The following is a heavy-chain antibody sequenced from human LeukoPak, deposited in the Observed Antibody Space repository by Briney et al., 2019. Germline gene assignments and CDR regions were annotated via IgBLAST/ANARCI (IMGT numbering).Heavy chain of an antibody. CDR1: GYIFISYY. J-gene: IGHJ4*02. Sequence: ASVKVSCKASGYIFISYYIHWVRQAPGQGLEWMGVINPSDGSTNYAQKFQGRVTMTRDRSTSTVYMELSSLRSEDTAVYYCARGPMVRGVIRYDYWGQGTLVTVSS. CDR2: INPSDGST. V-gene: IGHV1-46*01. D-gene: IGHD3-10*01. CDR3: ARGPMVRGVIRYDY.